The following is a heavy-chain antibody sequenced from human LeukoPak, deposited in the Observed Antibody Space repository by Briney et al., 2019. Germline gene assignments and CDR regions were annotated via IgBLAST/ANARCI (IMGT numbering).Heavy chain of an antibody. CDR3: TRPRRIEGNAFDV. CDR1: GFTFSDTP. V-gene: IGHV3-73*01. D-gene: IGHD2/OR15-2a*01. Sequence: PGGSLRLSCAASGFTFSDTPMHWVRQASGKGLEWIGRIRSKPNNYTTAYAASVKGRFTISRDDSKNTAYLQMNRLETEDTAVYYCTRPRRIEGNAFDVWGQGTMVSVSS. J-gene: IGHJ3*01. CDR2: IRSKPNNYTT.